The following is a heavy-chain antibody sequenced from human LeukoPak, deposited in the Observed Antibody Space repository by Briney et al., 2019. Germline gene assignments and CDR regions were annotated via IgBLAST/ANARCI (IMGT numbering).Heavy chain of an antibody. D-gene: IGHD4-23*01. CDR1: GGSISSYY. Sequence: SETLSLTCTVSGGSISSYYWSWIRQPPGKGLEWIGYIYYSGSTNYNPSLKSRVTISVDTSKNQFSLNLSSVTAADTAVYYCARDYDGGNAFDYWGQGTLVTVSS. CDR3: ARDYDGGNAFDY. J-gene: IGHJ4*02. V-gene: IGHV4-59*12. CDR2: IYYSGST.